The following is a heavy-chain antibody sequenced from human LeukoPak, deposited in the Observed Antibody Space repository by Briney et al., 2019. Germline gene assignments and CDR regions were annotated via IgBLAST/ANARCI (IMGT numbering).Heavy chain of an antibody. J-gene: IGHJ3*02. Sequence: SETLSLTCTVSDGSISSSTYFWGWIRQPPGKGLEWIGNIYSSGSTNYNPSLKSRVTISVDTSKNQFSVKLSSVTAADTAVYYCARHFQWLGAFDIWGQGTMVTVSS. CDR2: IYSSGST. D-gene: IGHD6-19*01. CDR1: DGSISSSTYF. CDR3: ARHFQWLGAFDI. V-gene: IGHV4-39*01.